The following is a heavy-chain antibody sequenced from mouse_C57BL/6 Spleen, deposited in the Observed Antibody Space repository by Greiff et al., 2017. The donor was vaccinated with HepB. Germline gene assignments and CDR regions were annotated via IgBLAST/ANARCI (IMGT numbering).Heavy chain of an antibody. D-gene: IGHD3-2*02. CDR3: ARQADY. CDR2: IDPSDSYT. Sequence: VQLQQSGAELVKPGASVKLSCKASGYTLTSYWMQWVKQRPGQGLEWIGEIDPSDSYTNYNQKFKGKATLTVDTSSSTAYMQLSSLTSEDSAVYYCARQADYWGQGITLTVSS. V-gene: IGHV1-50*01. J-gene: IGHJ2*01. CDR1: GYTLTSYW.